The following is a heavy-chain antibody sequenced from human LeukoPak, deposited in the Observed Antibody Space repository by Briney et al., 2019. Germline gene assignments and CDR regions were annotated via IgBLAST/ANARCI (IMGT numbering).Heavy chain of an antibody. CDR2: IYPGDSDT. Sequence: ISXXXXGYSXXSYWIGWVRQMPGKGLEWMGIIYPGDSDTRYSPSFQGQVTISADKSISTAYLQWSSLKASDTAMYYCASGSSSSGDYFDYWGQGTLVTVSS. J-gene: IGHJ4*02. V-gene: IGHV5-51*01. CDR3: ASGSSSSGDYFDY. CDR1: GYSXXSYW. D-gene: IGHD6-6*01.